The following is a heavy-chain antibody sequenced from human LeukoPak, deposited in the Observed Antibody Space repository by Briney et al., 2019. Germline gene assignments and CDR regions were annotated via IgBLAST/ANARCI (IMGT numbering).Heavy chain of an antibody. CDR3: AKVPSSSWYKGIDY. J-gene: IGHJ4*02. Sequence: GGSLGLSCAASGFTFSSYAMSWVRQAPGKGLEWVSSISGSGGSTYYADSVKGRFTISRDNSKNTLFLQMNSLRAEGTALYYCAKVPSSSWYKGIDYWGQGALVTVSS. CDR1: GFTFSSYA. V-gene: IGHV3-23*01. CDR2: ISGSGGST. D-gene: IGHD6-13*01.